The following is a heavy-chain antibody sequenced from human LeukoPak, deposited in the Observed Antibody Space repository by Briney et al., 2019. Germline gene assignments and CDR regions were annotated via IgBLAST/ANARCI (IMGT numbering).Heavy chain of an antibody. D-gene: IGHD3-3*01. J-gene: IGHJ3*01. CDR2: IKHDGSET. V-gene: IGHV3-7*01. CDR3: ARLNFWSASEAFDV. Sequence: GGSLRLSCAASGFTLSSYAMSWVRQAPGKGLEWVANIKHDGSETYYVDSVKGRFTISKDNAKNSLYLQMNSLRAGDTAVYYCARLNFWSASEAFDVWGQGAMVTVSS. CDR1: GFTLSSYA.